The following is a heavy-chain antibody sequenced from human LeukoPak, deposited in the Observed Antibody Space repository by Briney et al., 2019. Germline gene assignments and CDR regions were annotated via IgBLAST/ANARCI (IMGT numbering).Heavy chain of an antibody. CDR1: GFTVSSNY. CDR2: IYSGGST. J-gene: IGHJ3*02. Sequence: PGGFLRLSCAASGFTVSSNYMSWVRQAPGKGLEWVSVIYSGGSTYYADSVKGRFTISRDNSKNTLYLQMNSLRAEDTAVYYCARGHMVRGVIKVEDAFDIWGQGTMVTVSS. CDR3: ARGHMVRGVIKVEDAFDI. D-gene: IGHD3-10*01. V-gene: IGHV3-53*01.